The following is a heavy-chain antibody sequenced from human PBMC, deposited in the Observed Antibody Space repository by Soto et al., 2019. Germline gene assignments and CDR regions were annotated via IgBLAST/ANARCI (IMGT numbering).Heavy chain of an antibody. CDR3: ALTRYGADFDY. J-gene: IGHJ4*02. CDR1: GGSISSYY. D-gene: IGHD5-12*01. Sequence: SETLSLTCTVSGGSISSYYWCWIRQPPGKGLEWIGYIYYSGSTNYNPSLKSRVTISVDTSKNQFSLKLSSVTAADTAVYYCALTRYGADFDYWGQGTLVTVSS. CDR2: IYYSGST. V-gene: IGHV4-59*01.